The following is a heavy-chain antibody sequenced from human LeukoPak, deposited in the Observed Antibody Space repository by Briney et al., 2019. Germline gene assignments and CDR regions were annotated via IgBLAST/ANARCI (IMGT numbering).Heavy chain of an antibody. J-gene: IGHJ4*02. CDR3: ARDPGSSAFDS. Sequence: GGSLRLSCAASGFTFSSHWMSWVRQAPGKGLEWVASIKQDGREKHHVDSVKGRFTISRDNAKHSVYLQMNSLRAEDTAVYYCARDPGSSAFDSWGQGTLVTVSS. CDR2: IKQDGREK. CDR1: GFTFSSHW. V-gene: IGHV3-7*01. D-gene: IGHD5/OR15-5a*01.